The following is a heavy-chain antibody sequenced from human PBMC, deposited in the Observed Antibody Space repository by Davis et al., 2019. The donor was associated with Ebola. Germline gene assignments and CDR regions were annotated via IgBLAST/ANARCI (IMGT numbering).Heavy chain of an antibody. J-gene: IGHJ6*04. V-gene: IGHV3-74*01. CDR2: INSDGSST. Sequence: GESLKISCAASGFTFSSYWMHWVRQAPGKGLVWVSRINSDGSSTSYADSVKGRFTISRDNAKNTLYLQMNSLRAEDTAVYYCARGYCSGGSCYAYYYYGMDVWGKGTTVTVSS. CDR1: GFTFSSYW. D-gene: IGHD2-15*01. CDR3: ARGYCSGGSCYAYYYYGMDV.